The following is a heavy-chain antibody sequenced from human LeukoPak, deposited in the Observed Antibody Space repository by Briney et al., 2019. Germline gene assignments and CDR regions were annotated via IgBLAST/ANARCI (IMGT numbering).Heavy chain of an antibody. CDR2: ISGSGGTT. D-gene: IGHD6-19*01. Sequence: PGGSLRLSCAASGFTFNSYAMRWVRQAPGKGLEWVSAISGSGGTTYSADSVKGRFTISRDNSKNTLYVQMNSLRAEDTAEYYCAKWSRTAVAGPLGYFDYWGQGTLVIVSS. CDR3: AKWSRTAVAGPLGYFDY. J-gene: IGHJ4*02. V-gene: IGHV3-23*01. CDR1: GFTFNSYA.